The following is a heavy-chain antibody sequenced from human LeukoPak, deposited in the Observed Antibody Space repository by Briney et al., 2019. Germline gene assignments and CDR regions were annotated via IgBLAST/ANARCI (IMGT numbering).Heavy chain of an antibody. J-gene: IGHJ3*02. V-gene: IGHV4-59*01. CDR1: AGSISSYY. CDR3: AGHQRGNSDAFDI. Sequence: SETLSLTCTVSAGSISSYYWSWIRQPPGKGLEWIGYLYYSGSTNYNPSLKSRVTVSVDTSKNQFSLKLSSVTAADTAVYYCAGHQRGNSDAFDIWGQGTMVTVSS. D-gene: IGHD4-23*01. CDR2: LYYSGST.